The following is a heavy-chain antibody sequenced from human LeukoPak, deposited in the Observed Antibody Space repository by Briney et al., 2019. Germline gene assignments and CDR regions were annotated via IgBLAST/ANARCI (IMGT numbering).Heavy chain of an antibody. V-gene: IGHV1-8*01. CDR2: MNPNSGNT. Sequence: GASVKVSCKASGYTFTSYDINWVRQATGEGLGWMGWMNPNSGNTGYAQKIQGRLTMTSNTSISTAYMELSSLRSEDTAVYYCVRGGNSGIDYWGQGTLVTVSS. CDR3: VRGGNSGIDY. CDR1: GYTFTSYD. J-gene: IGHJ4*02. D-gene: IGHD4-23*01.